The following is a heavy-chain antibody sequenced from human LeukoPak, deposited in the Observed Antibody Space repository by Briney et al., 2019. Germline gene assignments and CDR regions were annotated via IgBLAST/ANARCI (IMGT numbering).Heavy chain of an antibody. CDR3: VKEQGSGSYRTADY. Sequence: GGSLRLSCAASGFTFSSYGMHWVRQAPGKGLEWVAVIWYDGSNKYYADSVKGRFTISRDTSKSTLYLQMNSLGAEDTAVYYCVKEQGSGSYRTADYWGQGTLVTVSS. CDR1: GFTFSSYG. CDR2: IWYDGSNK. D-gene: IGHD3-10*01. V-gene: IGHV3-30*02. J-gene: IGHJ4*02.